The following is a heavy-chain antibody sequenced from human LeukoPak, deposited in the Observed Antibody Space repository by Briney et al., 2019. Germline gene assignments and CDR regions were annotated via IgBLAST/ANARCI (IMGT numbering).Heavy chain of an antibody. Sequence: VASVKVSCKTSGYTFTSYGISGVRQAPGQGLEWMGWINPNNGNTDYAQRLQGRFTVTKDTSTSTAYMELRSLRSDDTALYYCARDVGQYCSGGSCYPLDYWGQGTLVTVSS. D-gene: IGHD2-15*01. CDR2: INPNNGNT. V-gene: IGHV1-18*04. CDR3: ARDVGQYCSGGSCYPLDY. J-gene: IGHJ4*02. CDR1: GYTFTSYG.